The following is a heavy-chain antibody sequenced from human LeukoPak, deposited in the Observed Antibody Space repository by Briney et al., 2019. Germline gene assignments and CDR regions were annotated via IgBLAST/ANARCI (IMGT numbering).Heavy chain of an antibody. CDR2: IYDSRTI. CDR3: ARHDGRSGGTMGALDS. V-gene: IGHV4-39*01. J-gene: IGHJ4*02. D-gene: IGHD4-23*01. Sequence: PSETLSLTCIVSGGSITSSSYYWGWFRQSPGKGLEWIGSIYDSRTIYYNPSLNSRVTISAVTSKNQFSLQLNSVTAADTAVYYCARHDGRSGGTMGALDSWGQGSLVTVSS. CDR1: GGSITSSSYY.